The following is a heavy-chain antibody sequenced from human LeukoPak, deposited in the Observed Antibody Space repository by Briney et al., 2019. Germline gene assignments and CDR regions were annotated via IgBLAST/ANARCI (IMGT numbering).Heavy chain of an antibody. V-gene: IGHV1-69*05. Sequence: SVKLSCKASGGTFSSYAISWVRQAPGQGLEWMGRIIPIFGTANYAQKLQGRVTITTDESTSTAYLQLSSLRSEDTAVYYCASSGRSMTTVTYDDYWGQGTLVTVSS. J-gene: IGHJ4*02. CDR3: ASSGRSMTTVTYDDY. CDR1: GGTFSSYA. CDR2: IIPIFGTA. D-gene: IGHD4-17*01.